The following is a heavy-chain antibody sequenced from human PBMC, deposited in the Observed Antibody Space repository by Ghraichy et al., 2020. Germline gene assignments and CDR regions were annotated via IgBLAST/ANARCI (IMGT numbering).Heavy chain of an antibody. CDR2: ISYDGSKK. CDR3: VRDLYCSGGSCYHSYGMDV. D-gene: IGHD2-15*01. Sequence: GGSLRLSCAASGFTFSSYGMHWVRQAPGKGLEWVAVISYDGSKKYSADSVKGRFTISRDNSKNTLYLQMNSLRAEDTAVFYCVRDLYCSGGSCYHSYGMDVWGQGTTVTGSS. V-gene: IGHV3-30*03. J-gene: IGHJ6*02. CDR1: GFTFSSYG.